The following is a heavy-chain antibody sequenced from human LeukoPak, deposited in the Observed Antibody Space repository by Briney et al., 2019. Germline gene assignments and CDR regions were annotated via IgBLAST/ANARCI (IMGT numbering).Heavy chain of an antibody. CDR2: INPSGGST. Sequence: ASVKVSCKASGYTFTSYYMHWVRQAPGQGLEWMGIINPSGGSTSYAQKFQGRVTITRNTSISTAYMELSSLRSEDTAVYYCARATRVVVVAARGKPGYYFDYWGQGTLVTVSS. D-gene: IGHD2-15*01. J-gene: IGHJ4*02. CDR3: ARATRVVVVAARGKPGYYFDY. CDR1: GYTFTSYY. V-gene: IGHV1-46*01.